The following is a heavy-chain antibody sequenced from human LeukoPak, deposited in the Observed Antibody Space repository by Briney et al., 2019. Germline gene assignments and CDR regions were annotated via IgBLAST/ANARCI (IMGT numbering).Heavy chain of an antibody. CDR2: INVDGTAE. V-gene: IGHV3-7*01. Sequence: GGSLRLSCAASGFSFSTIYMSWVRQTPGQGLEWVANINVDGTAEYYVDSVKGRFTISRDNAKNSLYLQMNSLRAEDTAVYYYARDNGRSLGMDVWGQGTTVTVSS. J-gene: IGHJ6*02. CDR1: GFSFSTIY. D-gene: IGHD2-8*01. CDR3: ARDNGRSLGMDV.